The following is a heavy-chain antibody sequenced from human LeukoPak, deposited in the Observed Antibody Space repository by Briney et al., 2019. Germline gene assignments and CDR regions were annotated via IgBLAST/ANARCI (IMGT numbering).Heavy chain of an antibody. CDR1: GFSVSGNY. D-gene: IGHD6-13*01. V-gene: IGHV3-66*01. J-gene: IGHJ4*02. Sequence: PGGSLRLSCAASGFSVSGNYMNWVRQAPGKGLEWVSVIYTGGSTYYADSVKGRFTISRDNSKNTLYLQMNSLRAEDTAIYFCAGGPFSTSPYYFDSWGQGSLVTVSS. CDR3: AGGPFSTSPYYFDS. CDR2: IYTGGST.